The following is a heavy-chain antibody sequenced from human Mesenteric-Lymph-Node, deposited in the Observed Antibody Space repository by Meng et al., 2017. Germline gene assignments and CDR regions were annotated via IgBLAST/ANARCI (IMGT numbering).Heavy chain of an antibody. CDR1: GYSISSGYY. V-gene: IGHV4-38-2*02. CDR3: AREGYPLPQSRYYYYGMDV. CDR2: IYHSGST. J-gene: IGHJ6*02. Sequence: SETLSLTCTVSGYSISSGYYWGWIRQPPGKGLEWIGSIYHSGSTYYNPSLKSRVTISVDTSKNQFSLKLSSVTAADTAVYYCAREGYPLPQSRYYYYGMDVWGQGTTVTVSS. D-gene: IGHD5-12*01.